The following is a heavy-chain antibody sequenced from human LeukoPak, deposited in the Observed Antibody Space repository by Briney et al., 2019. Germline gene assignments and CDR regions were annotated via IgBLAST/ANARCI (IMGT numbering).Heavy chain of an antibody. V-gene: IGHV1-24*01. CDR2: FDPEDGET. J-gene: IGHJ4*02. CDR3: AKVTTVTSFFRCHYFDY. CDR1: GYTLTELS. D-gene: IGHD4-17*01. Sequence: GASVKVSCKVSGYTLTELSMHWVRQAPEIGLEWMGVFDPEDGETIYAQKFQGRVTMTEDTSTDTAYMELSSLRSEDTAVYYCAKVTTVTSFFRCHYFDYWGQGTLVTVSS.